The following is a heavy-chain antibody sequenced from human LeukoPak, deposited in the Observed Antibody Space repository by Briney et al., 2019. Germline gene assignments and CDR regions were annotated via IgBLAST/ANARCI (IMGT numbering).Heavy chain of an antibody. CDR1: GGSISSHY. V-gene: IGHV4-59*11. CDR2: IYYSGST. Sequence: SETLSLTCTVPGGSISSHYWSWIRQPPGKGLEWIGYIYYSGSTNYNPSLKSRVTISVDASKNQFSLKLSSVTAADTAVYYCAREIIRLGELSSFFDYWGQGTLVTVSS. J-gene: IGHJ4*02. CDR3: AREIIRLGELSSFFDY. D-gene: IGHD3-16*02.